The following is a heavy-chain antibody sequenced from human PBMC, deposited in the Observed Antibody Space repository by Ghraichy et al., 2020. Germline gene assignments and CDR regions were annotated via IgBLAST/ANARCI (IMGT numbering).Heavy chain of an antibody. Sequence: SVKVSCKSSGGTFSSYAISLVRQAPGQGLEWMVRIIPILGIANYAQKFQGRVTITADKSTSTAYMELSSLRSADTAVYYCARDTDSSSSHPYYYYYGMDVWGQGTTVTVSS. CDR3: ARDTDSSSSHPYYYYYGMDV. J-gene: IGHJ6*02. V-gene: IGHV1-69*04. CDR2: IIPILGIA. D-gene: IGHD6-6*01. CDR1: GGTFSSYA.